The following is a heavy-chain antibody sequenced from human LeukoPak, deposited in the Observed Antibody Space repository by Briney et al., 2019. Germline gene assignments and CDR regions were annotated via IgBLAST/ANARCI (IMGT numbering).Heavy chain of an antibody. CDR2: IYYSGST. D-gene: IGHD5-18*01. V-gene: IGHV4-59*01. Sequence: PSETLSLTCTVSGGSISSYYWSWIRQPPGKGLEWIGYIYYSGSTNYNPSLKSRVTISVDTSKNQFSLKLSSVTAADTAVYYRARGLEGGYSYDRIHWFDPWGQGTLVTVSS. CDR3: ARGLEGGYSYDRIHWFDP. CDR1: GGSISSYY. J-gene: IGHJ5*02.